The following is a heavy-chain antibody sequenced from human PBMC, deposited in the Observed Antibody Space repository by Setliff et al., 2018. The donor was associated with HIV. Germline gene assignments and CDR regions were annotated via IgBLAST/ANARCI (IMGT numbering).Heavy chain of an antibody. Sequence: GGSLRLSCAASGITFTRYAMTWVRQAPGRRPEWVSVISGSGGSTYYADSVKGRFTISRDNSKNTLYLQMHGLRADDTALYYCAREPHELRYFDWLLYPAYYYYGMDVWGQGTTVTVSS. CDR3: AREPHELRYFDWLLYPAYYYYGMDV. V-gene: IGHV3-23*01. D-gene: IGHD3-9*01. CDR2: ISGSGGST. CDR1: GITFTRYA. J-gene: IGHJ6*02.